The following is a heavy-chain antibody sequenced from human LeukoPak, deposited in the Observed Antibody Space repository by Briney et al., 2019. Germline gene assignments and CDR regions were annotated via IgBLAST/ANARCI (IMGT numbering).Heavy chain of an antibody. CDR3: ARAMSGIVGFRDAFDI. J-gene: IGHJ3*02. CDR2: IIPIFGTA. CDR1: GGTFSSYA. D-gene: IGHD1-26*01. V-gene: IGHV1-69*05. Sequence: ASVKVSCKASGGTFSSYAISWVRQAPGQGLEWMGGIIPIFGTANYAQKFQGRVTITTDESTSTAYMELSSLRSEDTAVYYCARAMSGIVGFRDAFDIWGQGTMVTVSS.